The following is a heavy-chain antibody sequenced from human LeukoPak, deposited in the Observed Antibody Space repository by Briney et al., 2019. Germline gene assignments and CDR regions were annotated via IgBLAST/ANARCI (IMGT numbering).Heavy chain of an antibody. CDR2: ISWNSGSI. J-gene: IGHJ4*02. D-gene: IGHD3-10*01. V-gene: IGHV3-9*01. CDR1: GFTFDDYA. CDR3: AKDLSVRGVYYFDY. Sequence: QAGGSLRLSCAASGFTFDDYAMHWVRQAPGKGLEWVSGISWNSGSIGYADSVKGRFTISRDNAKNSLYLQMNSLRAEDTDLYYCAKDLSVRGVYYFDYWGQGTLVTVSS.